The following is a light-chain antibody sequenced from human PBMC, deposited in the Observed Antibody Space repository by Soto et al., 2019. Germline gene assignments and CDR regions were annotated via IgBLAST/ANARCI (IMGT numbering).Light chain of an antibody. CDR3: QQFNSYPIT. J-gene: IGKJ5*01. V-gene: IGKV1-13*02. CDR1: QDIRGA. Sequence: AIQVTQSPSSLSASLGDRVTITCRASQDIRGALAWYQQKPGKAPKLLIYDVSTLESGVPSRFSGSGSGTGFTLTISSLQPEDFGTYYCQQFNSYPITFGHGTRLEIK. CDR2: DVS.